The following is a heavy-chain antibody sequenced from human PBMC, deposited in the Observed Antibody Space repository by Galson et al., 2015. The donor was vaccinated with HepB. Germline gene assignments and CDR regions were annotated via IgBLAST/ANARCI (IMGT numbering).Heavy chain of an antibody. J-gene: IGHJ4*02. Sequence: SLRLSCAASGFTFSDYYMSWIRQAPGKGLEWVSYISSTSSYTNYADSVKGRFTISRDNAKNSLFLQMDSLRVEDTAVYYCAGGRTAVTTPVDYWGQGTLVTVSS. CDR3: AGGRTAVTTPVDY. D-gene: IGHD4-17*01. CDR2: ISSTSSYT. CDR1: GFTFSDYY. V-gene: IGHV3-11*06.